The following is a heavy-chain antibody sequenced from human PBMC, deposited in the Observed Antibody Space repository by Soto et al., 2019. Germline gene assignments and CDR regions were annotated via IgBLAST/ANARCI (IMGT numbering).Heavy chain of an antibody. V-gene: IGHV3-33*01. Sequence: GGSLRLSCAASGFTFSSYGMHWVRQAPGKGLEWVAVIWYDGSNKYYADSVKGRFTISRDNSKNTLYLQMNSLRAEDTAVYYCARGPLRYYYDSSGYYSNRFDPWGQGTLVTVSS. J-gene: IGHJ5*02. CDR1: GFTFSSYG. CDR2: IWYDGSNK. D-gene: IGHD3-22*01. CDR3: ARGPLRYYYDSSGYYSNRFDP.